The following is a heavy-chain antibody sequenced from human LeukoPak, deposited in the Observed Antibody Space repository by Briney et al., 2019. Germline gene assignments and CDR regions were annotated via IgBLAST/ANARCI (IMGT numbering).Heavy chain of an antibody. CDR2: IIPIFGTA. Sequence: GASVKVSCKASGGTFSSYAISWVRQAPGQGLEWMGGIIPIFGTANYAQKFQGRVTITADESTSTAYMELSSLRSEDTAVYYCARGVVGAKDGYYYYYMDVWGKGTTVTVSS. CDR1: GGTFSSYA. J-gene: IGHJ6*03. V-gene: IGHV1-69*13. CDR3: ARGVVGAKDGYYYYYMDV. D-gene: IGHD1-26*01.